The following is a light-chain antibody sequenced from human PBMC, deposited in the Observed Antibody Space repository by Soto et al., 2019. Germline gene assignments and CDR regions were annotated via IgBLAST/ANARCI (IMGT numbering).Light chain of an antibody. V-gene: IGLV1-44*01. CDR2: SDN. CDR3: AAWDVSLVV. CDR1: SSSIGTNT. Sequence: QSVLTQPPSASGTPGQRVTISCSGSSSSIGTNTVIWYQQLPGAAPKLLIYSDNQRPSGVPDRFSGSKSGTSASLAISGLQSEDEADYYCAAWDVSLVVFGGGTKVTVL. J-gene: IGLJ2*01.